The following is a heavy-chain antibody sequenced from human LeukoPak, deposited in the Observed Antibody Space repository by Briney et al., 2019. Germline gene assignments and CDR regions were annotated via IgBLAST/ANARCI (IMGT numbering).Heavy chain of an antibody. J-gene: IGHJ3*02. V-gene: IGHV5-51*01. CDR2: IYPGDSHT. Sequence: GESLKISCKGSGYSFTSYWIGWVRQMPGKGLEWMGIIYPGDSHTRYSPSFQGQVTISADKSISTAYLQWSSLKASDTAMYYCARHGEMATISEAFDIWGQGTMVTVSS. CDR3: ARHGEMATISEAFDI. CDR1: GYSFTSYW. D-gene: IGHD5-24*01.